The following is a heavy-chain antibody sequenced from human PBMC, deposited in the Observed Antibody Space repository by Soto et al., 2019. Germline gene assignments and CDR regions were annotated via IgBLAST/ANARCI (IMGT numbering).Heavy chain of an antibody. CDR1: GFMFSSYA. CDR3: AKTFFSGSGSYRGWFDP. V-gene: IGHV3-23*01. Sequence: EVQLLESGGGLVQFGGSLRLSCAASGFMFSSYAMSWVRQAPGKGLEWVSVISGGGDNTYYADSVKGRFTISRDNSKDPLDLQMNSLRAEDTAVYYCAKTFFSGSGSYRGWFDPWGQGTQVTVSS. J-gene: IGHJ5*02. CDR2: ISGGGDNT. D-gene: IGHD3-10*01.